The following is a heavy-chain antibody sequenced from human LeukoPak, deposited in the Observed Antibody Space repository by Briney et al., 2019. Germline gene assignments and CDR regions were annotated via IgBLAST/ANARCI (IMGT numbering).Heavy chain of an antibody. CDR1: GYTFTSYG. D-gene: IGHD3-22*01. V-gene: IGHV1-18*01. CDR2: ISGYNGNT. CDR3: ARFVGVSGGSTGYYYAGELDY. J-gene: IGHJ4*02. Sequence: ASVKVSCKASGYTFTSYGMSWVRQAPGQGLEWMGWISGYNGNTNYAQKLQGRVTMTTDTSTSTAYMELRRLRSDDTTVYYCARFVGVSGGSTGYYYAGELDYWGQGTLVTVSS.